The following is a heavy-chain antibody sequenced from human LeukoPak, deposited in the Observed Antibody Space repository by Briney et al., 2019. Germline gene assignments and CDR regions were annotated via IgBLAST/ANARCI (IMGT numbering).Heavy chain of an antibody. CDR2: IYYSGST. V-gene: IGHV4-39*01. CDR1: GGSVSSGSYY. J-gene: IGHJ4*02. CDR3: ARPHDYGDYVDFED. Sequence: SETLSLTCTVSGGSVSSGSYYWSWIRQPPGKGLEWIGSIYYSGSTYYNPSLKSRVTISVDTSKNQFSLKLSSVTAADTAVYYCARPHDYGDYVDFEDWGQGTLVTVSS. D-gene: IGHD4-17*01.